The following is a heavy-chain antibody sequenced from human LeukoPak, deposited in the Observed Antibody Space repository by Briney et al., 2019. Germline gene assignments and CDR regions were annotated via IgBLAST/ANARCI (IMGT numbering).Heavy chain of an antibody. Sequence: GGSLRLSCAASGFTFSSYAMSWVRQAPGKGLEWVSAISGSGGSTYYADSVKGRLTISRDNSKNTLYLQMNSLRAEDTAVYYCAKDAVDFWSGYNDDAFDIWGQGTMVTVSS. J-gene: IGHJ3*02. CDR3: AKDAVDFWSGYNDDAFDI. V-gene: IGHV3-23*01. CDR1: GFTFSSYA. CDR2: ISGSGGST. D-gene: IGHD3-3*01.